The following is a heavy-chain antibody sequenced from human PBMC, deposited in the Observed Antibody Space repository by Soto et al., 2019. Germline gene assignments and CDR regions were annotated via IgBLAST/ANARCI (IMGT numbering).Heavy chain of an antibody. CDR2: IIPILGIA. CDR3: ARDDYGGNSEVSFDY. CDR1: GGTFSSYA. V-gene: IGHV1-69*10. Sequence: ASVKVSCKASGGTFSSYAISWVRQAPGQGLEWMGGIIPILGIANYAQKFQGRVTITADKSTSTAYMELSSLRSEDTAVYYCARDDYGGNSEVSFDYWGQGTRVTVSS. D-gene: IGHD4-17*01. J-gene: IGHJ4*02.